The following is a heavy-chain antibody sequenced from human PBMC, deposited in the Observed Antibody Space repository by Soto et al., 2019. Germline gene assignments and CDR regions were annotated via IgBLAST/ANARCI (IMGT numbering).Heavy chain of an antibody. D-gene: IGHD1-26*01. CDR1: SGSISSYY. CDR2: TDYSGNT. V-gene: IGHV4-59*08. J-gene: IGHJ4*02. Sequence: SETLSLTCTVSSGSISSYYWIWILQSPGKGLEWIGYTDYSGNTNYNPSLKSRVTISGDTSKNQFSLRLSSVTAADTAVYYCARTVGDPLYYLDYWGQRTLVTVSS. CDR3: ARTVGDPLYYLDY.